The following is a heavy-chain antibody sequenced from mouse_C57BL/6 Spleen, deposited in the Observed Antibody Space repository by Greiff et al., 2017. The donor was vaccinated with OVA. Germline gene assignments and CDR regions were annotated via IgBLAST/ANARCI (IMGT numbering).Heavy chain of an antibody. CDR2: IYPRSGNT. Sequence: QVQLQQSGAELARPGASVKLSCKASGYTFTSYGIRWVKQRTGQGLEWIGEIYPRSGNTYYNEQFKGKATLTADKSSSTAYMELRRLTSEDSAVYYCGRGRDSYAMDYWGQGTSVTVSS. V-gene: IGHV1-81*01. CDR1: GYTFTSYG. J-gene: IGHJ4*01. CDR3: GRGRDSYAMDY.